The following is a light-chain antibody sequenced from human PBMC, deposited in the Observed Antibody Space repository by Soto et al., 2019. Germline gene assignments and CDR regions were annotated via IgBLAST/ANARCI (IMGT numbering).Light chain of an antibody. J-gene: IGLJ1*01. V-gene: IGLV2-11*01. CDR2: DVG. CDR1: SSDVGGYNY. Sequence: QSVLTQPRSVSGSPGQSVTISCTGTSSDVGGYNYVSWYQQHPGKAPKLMIYDVGKRPSGVPDRFSGSKSGNPASLTISGFQAEDDADYYCWSYAGSLYVFGTGTQLTVL. CDR3: WSYAGSLYV.